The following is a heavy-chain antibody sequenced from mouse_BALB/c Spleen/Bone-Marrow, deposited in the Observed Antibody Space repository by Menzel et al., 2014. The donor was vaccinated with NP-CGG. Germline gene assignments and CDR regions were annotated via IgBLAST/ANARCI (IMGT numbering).Heavy chain of an antibody. CDR1: GCTFTNYF. V-gene: IGHV1S81*02. J-gene: IGHJ1*01. Sequence: VQLVESGAELVKPGASVKLSCRVSGCTFTNYFVYWVKQRPGQGLEWIGEINPSNDTPNFNEKFKSKATLTVDKSSSTAYMQLSSLASEDSAVYYCTRSGYYGYGWYFDVWGAGTTVTVSS. CDR3: TRSGYYGYGWYFDV. D-gene: IGHD1-2*01. CDR2: INPSNDTP.